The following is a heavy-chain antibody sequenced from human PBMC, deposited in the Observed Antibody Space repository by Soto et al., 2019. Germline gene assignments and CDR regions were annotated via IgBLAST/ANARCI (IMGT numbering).Heavy chain of an antibody. Sequence: EVQLLESGGGLVQPGVSLRLSCAASGFTFTSYAMSWGRQAPVKGLEWLSAISGRGGSTYYADSVKGRFTISRDNSKNTLYLKMSSQRAEDTAVHYCARRGSGSGYDYWGQGTLVTVSS. V-gene: IGHV3-23*01. D-gene: IGHD1-26*01. CDR3: ARRGSGSGYDY. J-gene: IGHJ4*02. CDR2: ISGRGGST. CDR1: GFTFTSYA.